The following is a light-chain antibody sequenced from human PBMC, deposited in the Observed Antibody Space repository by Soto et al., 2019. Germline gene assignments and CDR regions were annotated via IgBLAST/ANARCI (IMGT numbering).Light chain of an antibody. CDR2: KAT. CDR1: QSIKSW. Sequence: IQMTQSPSTLSASVGDSVTITCRASQSIKSWLACYQHKPGKAPNLLIYKATTVETGVPSSFCGGGSGTVFTLIISSLQHDYFATYYCQQYNTWTFGQGTKVEVK. V-gene: IGKV1-5*03. CDR3: QQYNTWT. J-gene: IGKJ1*01.